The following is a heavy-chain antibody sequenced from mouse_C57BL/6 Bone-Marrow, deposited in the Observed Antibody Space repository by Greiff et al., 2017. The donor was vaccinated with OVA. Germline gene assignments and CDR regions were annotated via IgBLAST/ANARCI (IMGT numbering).Heavy chain of an antibody. CDR2: ISSGGSYT. V-gene: IGHV5-6*01. J-gene: IGHJ2*01. CDR1: GFTFSSYG. CDR3: ARFYDGYYVDY. D-gene: IGHD2-3*01. Sequence: EVQRVESGGDLVKPGGSLKLSCAASGFTFSSYGMSWVRQTPDKRLEWVATISSGGSYTYYPDSVKGRFTSSRDNAKNTLYLQMSSLKSEDTAMYYCARFYDGYYVDYWGQGTTLTVSS.